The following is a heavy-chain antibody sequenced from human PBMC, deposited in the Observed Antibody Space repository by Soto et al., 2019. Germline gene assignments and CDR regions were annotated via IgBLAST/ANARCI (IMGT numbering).Heavy chain of an antibody. CDR3: ARFCITMVRAKWFDP. D-gene: IGHD3-10*01. V-gene: IGHV4-31*03. CDR2: IYYSGST. CDR1: GGSISSGGYY. Sequence: QVQLQESGQGLVKPSQTLSLTCTVSGGSISSGGYYWSWIRQHPGKGLEWIGYIYYSGSTYYNPSLKSRVTISVDTSKNQFSLKLSSVTAADTAVYYCARFCITMVRAKWFDPWGQGTLVTVSS. J-gene: IGHJ5*02.